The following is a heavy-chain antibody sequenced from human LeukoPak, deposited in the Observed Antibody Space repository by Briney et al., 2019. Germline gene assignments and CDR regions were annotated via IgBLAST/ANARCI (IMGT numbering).Heavy chain of an antibody. CDR2: ISYDGSNK. D-gene: IGHD6-13*01. V-gene: IGHV3-30*03. CDR3: ARVAAATNAFDI. J-gene: IGHJ3*02. Sequence: GGSLRLSCAASGFTFSSYGMHWVRQAPGKGLEWVAVISYDGSNKYYADSVKGRFTISRDNSKNTLYLQMNSLRAEDTAVYYCARVAAATNAFDIWGQGTMVTVSS. CDR1: GFTFSSYG.